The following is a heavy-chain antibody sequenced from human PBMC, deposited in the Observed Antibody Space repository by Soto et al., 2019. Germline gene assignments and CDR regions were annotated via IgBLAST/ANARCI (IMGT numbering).Heavy chain of an antibody. CDR2: ISKSDYT. CDR3: AREDSIIIPAVSDF. D-gene: IGHD2-2*01. Sequence: AGSIDISCAASGVTFCSYGINWVRQAPGKGLEWVSSISKSDYTYYSDSVKGRFAISRDNAKSSVSLQMNTLRVEDTAVYYCAREDSIIIPAVSDFWGQGTLVTGSS. CDR1: GVTFCSYG. J-gene: IGHJ4*02. V-gene: IGHV3-21*01.